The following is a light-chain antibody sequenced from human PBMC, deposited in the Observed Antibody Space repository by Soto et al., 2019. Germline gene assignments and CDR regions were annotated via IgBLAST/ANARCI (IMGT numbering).Light chain of an antibody. V-gene: IGKV1-5*01. Sequence: DIQMTQSPSTLSASVGDRVTITCRASQSISSWLAWYQQKPGKAPKLLIYDASSLESGVPSRFSGSGSGTEFTLTISSLQPDDFATYYCHHYNSYPYTFGQGTKLEIK. CDR3: HHYNSYPYT. CDR2: DAS. CDR1: QSISSW. J-gene: IGKJ2*01.